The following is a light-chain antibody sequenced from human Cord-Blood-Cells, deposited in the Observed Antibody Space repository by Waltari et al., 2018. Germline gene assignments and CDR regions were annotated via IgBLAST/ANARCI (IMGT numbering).Light chain of an antibody. CDR3: CSYAGSSTFV. CDR2: EIS. Sequence: QSALPQPASVSGSLGQPTTISGTGTSSDVGSYNLFSWYQQHPGKAPKLMIYEISKRPSGVSNRFSGSKSGNTASLTISGLQAEDEADYYCCSYAGSSTFVFGGGTKLTVL. CDR1: SSDVGSYNL. J-gene: IGLJ3*02. V-gene: IGLV2-23*02.